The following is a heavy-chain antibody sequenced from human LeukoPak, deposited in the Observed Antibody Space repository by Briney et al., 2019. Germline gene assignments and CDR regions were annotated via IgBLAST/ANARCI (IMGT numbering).Heavy chain of an antibody. J-gene: IGHJ4*02. D-gene: IGHD5-24*01. CDR3: AKGPKLGDGFHCDY. CDR2: ISGSADNT. CDR1: GGSISSSSYY. Sequence: ETLSLTCTVSGGSISSSSYYWGWVRQAPGKGLEWVSGISGSADNTYYADSVKGRFTISRDISRNTVYLQMNNLRVDDTAVYYCAKGPKLGDGFHCDYWGQGTLVTVSS. V-gene: IGHV3-23*01.